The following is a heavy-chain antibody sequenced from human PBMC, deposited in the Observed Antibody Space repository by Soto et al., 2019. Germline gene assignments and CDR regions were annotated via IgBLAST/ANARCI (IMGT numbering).Heavy chain of an antibody. CDR1: GYTFTVYG. Sequence: ASVKVSCKASGYTFTVYGSSWVRQAPGKGLEWMGWISAYNGKTNYAQKLQGRVTMTKDTSTDTAYMELSSLSSEDTAVYYCETGATGPDFEFWGKGTLVPVTS. CDR2: ISAYNGKT. D-gene: IGHD6-25*01. V-gene: IGHV1-18*01. J-gene: IGHJ4*02. CDR3: ETGATGPDFEF.